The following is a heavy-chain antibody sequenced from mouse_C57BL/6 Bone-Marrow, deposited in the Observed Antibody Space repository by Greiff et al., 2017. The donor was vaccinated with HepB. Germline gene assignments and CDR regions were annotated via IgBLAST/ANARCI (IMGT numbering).Heavy chain of an antibody. Sequence: VHVKQSGAELVRPGASVKLSCTASGFNIKDDYMHWVKQRPEQGLEWIGWIDPENGDTEYASKFQGKATITADTSSNTAYLQLSSLTSEDTAVYYCTTRALVTTVVADWYFDVWGTGTTVTVSS. CDR3: TTRALVTTVVADWYFDV. D-gene: IGHD1-1*01. V-gene: IGHV14-4*01. J-gene: IGHJ1*03. CDR2: IDPENGDT. CDR1: GFNIKDDY.